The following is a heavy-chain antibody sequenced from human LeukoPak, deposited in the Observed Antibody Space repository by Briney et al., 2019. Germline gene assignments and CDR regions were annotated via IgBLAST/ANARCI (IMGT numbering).Heavy chain of an antibody. V-gene: IGHV4-61*02. CDR2: IYTSGST. D-gene: IGHD2-2*01. CDR3: ARVSGGSTSWSDYYYYYMDV. J-gene: IGHJ6*03. CDR1: GGSISSGSYY. Sequence: PSETLSLTCTVSGGSISSGSYYWSWIRQPAGKGLEWIGRIYTSGSTNYNPSLKSRVTISVDTSKNQFSLKLSSVTAADTAVYYCARVSGGSTSWSDYYYYYMDVWGKGTTVTVSS.